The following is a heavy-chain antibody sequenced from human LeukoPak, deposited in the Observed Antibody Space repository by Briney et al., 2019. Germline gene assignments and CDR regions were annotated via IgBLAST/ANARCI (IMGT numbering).Heavy chain of an antibody. J-gene: IGHJ5*02. Sequence: ASVKVSCKASGYSFTSYGINWVRQAPGQGLEWLGWISFYNGNTNYAQNLQGRLTMTTDTSTSTAYMELRSLRSEDTAVYYCARLSSHYGDYKVDPWGQGTLVTVSS. CDR2: ISFYNGNT. V-gene: IGHV1-18*01. CDR1: GYSFTSYG. CDR3: ARLSSHYGDYKVDP. D-gene: IGHD4-17*01.